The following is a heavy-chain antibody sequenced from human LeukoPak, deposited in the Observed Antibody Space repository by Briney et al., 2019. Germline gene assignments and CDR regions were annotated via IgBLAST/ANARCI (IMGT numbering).Heavy chain of an antibody. CDR3: ARGGTRITIVGVVINDFDY. Sequence: SQTLSLTCTVSGGSISSGDYYWSWIRQPPGKGLEWIGYIYHSGNTYYNPSLKSRLTISVDTPRNQFSLKLWSVTAADTAVCYCARGGTRITIVGVVINDFDYWGQGTLVTVSS. V-gene: IGHV4-30-4*08. CDR1: GGSISSGDYY. J-gene: IGHJ4*02. D-gene: IGHD3-3*01. CDR2: IYHSGNT.